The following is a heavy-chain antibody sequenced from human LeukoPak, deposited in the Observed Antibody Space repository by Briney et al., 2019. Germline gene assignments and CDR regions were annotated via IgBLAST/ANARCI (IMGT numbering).Heavy chain of an antibody. D-gene: IGHD2-15*01. J-gene: IGHJ6*02. CDR2: ISNYNGKT. V-gene: IGHV1-18*01. CDR3: ARMSCSRGSCYPLFYSYAMDV. Sequence: GASVKVSCKASGYTFTMNGISWVRQAPGQGLEWMGWISNYNGKTNYAQRLQGRVTMTTDTSTSTAYMELRSLRSDDTAVYYCARMSCSRGSCYPLFYSYAMDVWGQGTTVTVSS. CDR1: GYTFTMNG.